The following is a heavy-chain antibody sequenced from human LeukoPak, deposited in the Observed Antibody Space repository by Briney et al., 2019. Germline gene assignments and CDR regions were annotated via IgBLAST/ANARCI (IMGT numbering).Heavy chain of an antibody. CDR3: TTDWDYYDSSGYYDY. Sequence: GGSLRLSRAASRFTFSNAWMRWVRQAPGKGLEWVGRIKSKTDGGTTDYAAPVKGRFTISRDDSKNTLYLQMNSLKTEDTAVYYCTTDWDYYDSSGYYDYWGQGTLVTVSS. CDR2: IKSKTDGGTT. D-gene: IGHD3-22*01. V-gene: IGHV3-15*01. CDR1: RFTFSNAW. J-gene: IGHJ4*02.